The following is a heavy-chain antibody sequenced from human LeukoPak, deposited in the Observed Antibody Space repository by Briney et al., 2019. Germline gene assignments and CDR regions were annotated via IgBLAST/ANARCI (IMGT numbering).Heavy chain of an antibody. V-gene: IGHV3-49*04. Sequence: PGRSLRLSCTASGFTFGDYAMSWVRQAPGKGLEWVGFIRSKAYGGTTEYAASVKGRFTISRDDSKSIAYLQMNSLKTEDAAVHYCTRADTAMAPEPFDYWGQGTLVTVSS. D-gene: IGHD5-18*01. CDR3: TRADTAMAPEPFDY. CDR2: IRSKAYGGTT. J-gene: IGHJ4*02. CDR1: GFTFGDYA.